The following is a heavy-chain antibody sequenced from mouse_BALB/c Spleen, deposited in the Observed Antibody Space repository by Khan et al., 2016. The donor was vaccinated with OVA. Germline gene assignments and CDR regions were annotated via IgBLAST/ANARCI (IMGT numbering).Heavy chain of an antibody. D-gene: IGHD2-3*01. CDR1: GFTFSDYY. Sequence: EVELVESGGGLVQPGGSLKLSCATSGFTFSDYYMYWVRQTPEKRLEWVAYLSNRGTTTYYPDTVRGRFTLSRDNAQNTLYLQMSRLESEDTAMYYCAREGDDGGLAYWGQGTLVTVSA. V-gene: IGHV5-12*02. CDR2: LSNRGTTT. J-gene: IGHJ3*01. CDR3: AREGDDGGLAY.